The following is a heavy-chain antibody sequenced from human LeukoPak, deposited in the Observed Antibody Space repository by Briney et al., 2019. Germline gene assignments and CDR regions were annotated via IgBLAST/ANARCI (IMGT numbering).Heavy chain of an antibody. D-gene: IGHD5-24*01. V-gene: IGHV4-39*01. CDR1: GGSISSSSYY. Sequence: PSETLSLTCTVSGGSISSSSYYWGWIRQPPGKGLEWIGSIYYSGSTYYNPSLKRRVTISVDTSKNQFSLKLSSVTAADTAVYYCARRDGSIGAKDYWGQGTLVTVSS. J-gene: IGHJ4*02. CDR3: ARRDGSIGAKDY. CDR2: IYYSGST.